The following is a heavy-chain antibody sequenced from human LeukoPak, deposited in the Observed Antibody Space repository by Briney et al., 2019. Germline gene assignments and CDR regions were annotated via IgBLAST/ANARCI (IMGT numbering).Heavy chain of an antibody. D-gene: IGHD3-3*01. V-gene: IGHV3-74*01. J-gene: IGHJ4*02. CDR3: ARDLTMLGTPGDDFDY. CDR2: INENGRTT. Sequence: GGSLTLSCAASGFTFSSYWMHWVRQAPGKGLVWVSRINENGRTTSYADSVKGRFTISRDNAKNTIYLQMTSLRAEDTAIYYCARDLTMLGTPGDDFDYWGQGSWSPSPQ. CDR1: GFTFSSYW.